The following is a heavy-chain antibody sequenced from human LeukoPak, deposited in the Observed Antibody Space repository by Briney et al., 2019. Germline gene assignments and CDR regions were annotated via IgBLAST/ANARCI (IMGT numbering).Heavy chain of an antibody. D-gene: IGHD5-12*01. V-gene: IGHV1-18*01. CDR1: GYTFSSYG. CDR2: ISAYNGNT. CDR3: ARDQGIYNHRIIDY. Sequence: ASLTVSCKASGYTFSSYGISWVRQAPGQGLEWMGWISAYNGNTNFAQEFQGRVTMTTDTSTSTASMELRSLRSDDTAVYYCARDQGIYNHRIIDYWGQGTLVTVSS. J-gene: IGHJ4*02.